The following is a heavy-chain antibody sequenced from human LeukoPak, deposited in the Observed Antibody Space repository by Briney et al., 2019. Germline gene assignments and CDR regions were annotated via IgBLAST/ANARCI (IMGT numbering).Heavy chain of an antibody. CDR1: GGSISSSSYY. D-gene: IGHD6-13*01. V-gene: IGHV4-39*01. Sequence: PSETLSLTCTVSGGSISSSSYYWGWIRQPPGKGLLWIGSIYYSGSTYYNPSLKSRVTISVDTSKYQFSRKLSSVTAADTAVQYCASHAAAGTRWDYWGQGILVTVSS. J-gene: IGHJ4*02. CDR3: ASHAAAGTRWDY. CDR2: IYYSGST.